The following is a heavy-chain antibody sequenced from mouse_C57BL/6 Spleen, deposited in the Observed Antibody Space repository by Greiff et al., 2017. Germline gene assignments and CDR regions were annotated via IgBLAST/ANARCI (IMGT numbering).Heavy chain of an antibody. J-gene: IGHJ1*03. CDR3: AGRVNWYFDV. CDR2: ISYDGSN. CDR1: GYSITSGYY. D-gene: IGHD2-2*01. Sequence: EVKLVESGPGLVKPSQSLSLTCSVTGYSITSGYYWNWIRQFPGNKLEWMGYISYDGSNNYNPSLKNRISITRDTSKNQFFLKLNSVTTEDTATYYCAGRVNWYFDVWGTGTTVTVSS. V-gene: IGHV3-6*01.